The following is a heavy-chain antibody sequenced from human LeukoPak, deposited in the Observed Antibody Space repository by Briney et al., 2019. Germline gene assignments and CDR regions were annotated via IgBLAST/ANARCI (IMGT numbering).Heavy chain of an antibody. CDR1: GFIFSSYW. Sequence: GGSLRLSCAASGFIFSSYWMHWVRQARGKGLVWVSRINSDGSTTSYADCVKGRFTISRDNAKNTVYLQMNSLRAEDTAVYYCARDCSSTSCPPDGASDIWGQGTMVTVSS. D-gene: IGHD2-2*01. CDR3: ARDCSSTSCPPDGASDI. V-gene: IGHV3-74*01. J-gene: IGHJ3*02. CDR2: INSDGSTT.